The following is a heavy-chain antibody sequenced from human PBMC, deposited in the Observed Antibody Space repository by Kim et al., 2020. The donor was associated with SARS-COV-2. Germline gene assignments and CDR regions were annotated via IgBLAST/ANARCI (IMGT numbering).Heavy chain of an antibody. CDR3: ARVRLRMNFDY. J-gene: IGHJ4*02. V-gene: IGHV3-23*01. D-gene: IGHD4-17*01. Sequence: TYSADSVKGRFTISRDNSKNTLYLQMNSLRAEDTAVYYCARVRLRMNFDYWGQGTLVTVSS. CDR2: T.